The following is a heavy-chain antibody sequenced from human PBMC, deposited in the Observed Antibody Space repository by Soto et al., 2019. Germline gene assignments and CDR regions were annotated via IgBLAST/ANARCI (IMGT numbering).Heavy chain of an antibody. V-gene: IGHV3-30*18. Sequence: QVQLVESGGGVVQPGSSLRLSCAASGFTFSSYGMHWVRQAPGKGLEWVAVISYDGSNKYYADSVKGRFTISRDNSKNTLYLQMNSLRAEDTAVYYCAKDRGSSSSGFDYWGQGTLIIVSS. CDR1: GFTFSSYG. CDR3: AKDRGSSSSGFDY. CDR2: ISYDGSNK. J-gene: IGHJ4*02. D-gene: IGHD6-6*01.